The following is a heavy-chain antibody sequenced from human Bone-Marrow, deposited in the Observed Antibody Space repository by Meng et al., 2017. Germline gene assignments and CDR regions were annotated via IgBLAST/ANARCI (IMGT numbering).Heavy chain of an antibody. CDR1: GGTFSSYA. CDR2: IIPIFGTA. Sequence: VLRVQSGGELTKPGSSVKVSCKAFGGTFSSYAISWVRQAPGQGLEWMGGIIPIFGTANYAQKFQGRVTITADESTSTAYMELSSLRSEDTAVYYCARGVKGFGELLGWYFDLWGRGTLVTVSS. J-gene: IGHJ2*01. CDR3: ARGVKGFGELLGWYFDL. V-gene: IGHV1-69*01. D-gene: IGHD3-10*01.